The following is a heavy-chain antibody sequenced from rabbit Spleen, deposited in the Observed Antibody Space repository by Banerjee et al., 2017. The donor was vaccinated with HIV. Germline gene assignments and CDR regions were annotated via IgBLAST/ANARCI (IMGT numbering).Heavy chain of an antibody. Sequence: QEQLVESGGGLVKPEGSLKLSCTASGFSFSDRDVMCWVRQAPGKGLELIAYIYTGSSGSTYYASWAKGRFTISKTSSTTVTLQMTSLTAADTATYFCARDLTGVIGWNFGWWGQGTLVTVS. J-gene: IGHJ3*01. CDR1: GFSFSDRDV. CDR2: IYTGSSGST. CDR3: ARDLTGVIGWNFGW. V-gene: IGHV1S45*01. D-gene: IGHD4-1*01.